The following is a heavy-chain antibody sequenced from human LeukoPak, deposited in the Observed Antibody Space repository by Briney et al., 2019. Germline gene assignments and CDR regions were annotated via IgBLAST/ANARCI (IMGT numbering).Heavy chain of an antibody. CDR3: ARATYYYDSSGYPPDAFDI. CDR1: GFTFSSYA. V-gene: IGHV3-23*01. J-gene: IGHJ3*02. Sequence: PGGSLRLSCAASGFTFSSYAMSWVRQAPGKGLEWVSAISGSGGSTYYADSVKGRFTISRDNSKNTLYLQMNSLRAEDTAVYYCARATYYYDSSGYPPDAFDIWGQGTMVTVSS. D-gene: IGHD3-22*01. CDR2: ISGSGGST.